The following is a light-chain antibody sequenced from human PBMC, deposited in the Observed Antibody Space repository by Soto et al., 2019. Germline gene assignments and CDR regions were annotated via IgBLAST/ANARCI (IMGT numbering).Light chain of an antibody. CDR3: SSFAGNNNLV. V-gene: IGLV2-8*01. J-gene: IGLJ2*01. CDR1: SSDVGGYNY. Sequence: QSALTQPPSASGSPGQSVTISFTGTSSDVGGYNYVSWYQQHPGKAPKLMISEVSKRPSGVPDRFSGSKSGNTASLPVSGLQAEDEADYYCSSFAGNNNLVFGGGTKLTVL. CDR2: EVS.